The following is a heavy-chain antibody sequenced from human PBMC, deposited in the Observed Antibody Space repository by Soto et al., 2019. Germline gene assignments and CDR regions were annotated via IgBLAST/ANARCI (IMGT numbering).Heavy chain of an antibody. Sequence: GASVKVSCKDSGYTFTSYGIRWVRQATGQGLEWMGWISAYNGNTNYAQKLQGRVTMTTDTSTSTAYMELRSLRSDDTAVYYCARSGGSSSVDYYYYYMDVWGKGTTVTVSS. D-gene: IGHD6-6*01. J-gene: IGHJ6*03. V-gene: IGHV1-18*01. CDR2: ISAYNGNT. CDR1: GYTFTSYG. CDR3: ARSGGSSSVDYYYYYMDV.